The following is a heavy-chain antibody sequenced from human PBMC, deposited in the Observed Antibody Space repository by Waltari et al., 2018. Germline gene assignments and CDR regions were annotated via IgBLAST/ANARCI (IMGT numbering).Heavy chain of an antibody. CDR1: GYSFTSHW. D-gene: IGHD2-2*01. V-gene: IGHV5-10-1*01. Sequence: EVQLVQSGAEVKKPEESLRISCEGSGYSFTSHWISWVRQMPGKGLGLVGRIDPSDSFRNYGPAFEGHVTISVDQSLRTAYLQWDSLKASDTAIYYCVRHRTTYPLEIDYWGQGTLVTVSS. J-gene: IGHJ4*02. CDR3: VRHRTTYPLEIDY. CDR2: IDPSDSFR.